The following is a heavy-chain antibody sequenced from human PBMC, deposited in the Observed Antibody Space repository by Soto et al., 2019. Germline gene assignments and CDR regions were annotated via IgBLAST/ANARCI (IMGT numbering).Heavy chain of an antibody. D-gene: IGHD6-13*01. J-gene: IGHJ6*02. V-gene: IGHV5-51*01. Sequence: GESLKISCKGSGYSFTSYWIGWVRQMPGKGLEWMGIIYPGDSDTRYSPSFQGQVTISADKSISTAYLQWSSLKASDTAMYYCASRTPRIAAAGTYYYYGMDVWGQGTTVTVSS. CDR3: ASRTPRIAAAGTYYYYGMDV. CDR1: GYSFTSYW. CDR2: IYPGDSDT.